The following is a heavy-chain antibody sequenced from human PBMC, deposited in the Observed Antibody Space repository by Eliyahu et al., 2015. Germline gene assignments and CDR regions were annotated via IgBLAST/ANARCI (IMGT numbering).Heavy chain of an antibody. CDR3: ARKRGVVVIAPPRYWYFDL. CDR2: INHSGST. J-gene: IGHJ2*01. V-gene: IGHV4-34*01. Sequence: QVQLQQWGAGLLKPSETLSLTCAVXGGSFRGYYWXWIRXPPGKGLEWIGEINHSGSTNYNPSLKSRVTISVDTSKNQFSLKLSSVTAADTAVYYCARKRGVVVIAPPRYWYFDLWGRGTLVTVSS. D-gene: IGHD2-21*01. CDR1: GGSFRGYY.